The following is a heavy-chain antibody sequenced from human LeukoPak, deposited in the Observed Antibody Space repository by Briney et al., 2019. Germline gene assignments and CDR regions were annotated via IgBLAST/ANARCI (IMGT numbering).Heavy chain of an antibody. J-gene: IGHJ4*02. V-gene: IGHV1-2*04. CDR3: ATKDEVTTGFDY. CDR2: INPNSGGT. CDR1: GYTFTGYY. Sequence: ASVKVSCKASGYTFTGYYMHWVRQAPGQGLEWMGWINPNSGGTNYAQKFQGWVTMTRDTSISTAYMELSRLRSDDTAVYYCATKDEVTTGFDYWGQGTLVTVSS. D-gene: IGHD4-11*01.